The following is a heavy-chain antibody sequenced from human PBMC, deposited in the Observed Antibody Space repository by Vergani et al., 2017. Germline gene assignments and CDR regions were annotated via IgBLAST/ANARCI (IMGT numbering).Heavy chain of an antibody. CDR3: VRGGSSGSFLH. V-gene: IGHV3-23*01. CDR2: ISGPGLST. D-gene: IGHD1-26*01. CDR1: GFTFSNSA. J-gene: IGHJ4*02. Sequence: EVHLLESGGGLVQSGGSLRLSCAASGFTFSNSAVSWVRQAPGRGLAWVSSISGPGLSTYYADSVKGRFSISRDNSKNTVFLQMHSLRAEDTAIYYCVRGGSSGSFLHWGQGILVTVSS.